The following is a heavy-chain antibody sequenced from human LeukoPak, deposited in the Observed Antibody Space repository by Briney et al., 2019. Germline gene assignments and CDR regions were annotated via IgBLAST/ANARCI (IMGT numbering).Heavy chain of an antibody. V-gene: IGHV3-21*04. D-gene: IGHD4-17*01. Sequence: PGGSLRLSCAASGFTFSSYEMNWVRQAPGKGLEWVSCISSNSDYIFYADSLKGRVTISRDNAKNSLYLQMNSLRAEDTAIYYCARGDTTVTRHFDYWGQGTLVTVSS. CDR2: ISSNSDYI. CDR3: ARGDTTVTRHFDY. CDR1: GFTFSSYE. J-gene: IGHJ4*02.